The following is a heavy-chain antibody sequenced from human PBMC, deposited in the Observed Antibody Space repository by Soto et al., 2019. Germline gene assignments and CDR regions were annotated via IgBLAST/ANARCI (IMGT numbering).Heavy chain of an antibody. CDR2: ISYDGSNK. D-gene: IGHD2-21*01. J-gene: IGHJ4*02. CDR1: GFTFSSYG. Sequence: SLRLSCAASGFTFSSYGMHWVRQAPGKGLEWVAVISYDGSNKYYADSVKGRFTISRDNSKNTLYLQMNSLRAEDTAVYYCAKEVVPEGYYFDYWGQGTLVTVSS. V-gene: IGHV3-30*18. CDR3: AKEVVPEGYYFDY.